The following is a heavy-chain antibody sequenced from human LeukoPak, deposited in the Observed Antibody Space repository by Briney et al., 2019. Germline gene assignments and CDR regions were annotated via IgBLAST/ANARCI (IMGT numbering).Heavy chain of an antibody. D-gene: IGHD3-22*01. CDR3: ARDRVSYDSSASQGGFDY. J-gene: IGHJ4*02. CDR2: INPSGGST. V-gene: IGHV1-46*01. Sequence: ASVKVSCKASGYTFTSYYIHWVRQAPGQGLEWMGIINPSGGSTSYAQKFQGRVTMTRDTSTSTVYMDLSSLRSEDTAVYYCARDRVSYDSSASQGGFDYWGQGTLVTVSS. CDR1: GYTFTSYY.